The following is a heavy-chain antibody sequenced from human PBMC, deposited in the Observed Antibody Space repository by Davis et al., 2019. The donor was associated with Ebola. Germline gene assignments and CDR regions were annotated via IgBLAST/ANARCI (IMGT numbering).Heavy chain of an antibody. CDR3: ARDLFSAIVGATTIDY. D-gene: IGHD1-26*01. J-gene: IGHJ4*02. V-gene: IGHV1-18*01. Sequence: ASVKVSCKASGYTFTSYGISWVRQAPGQGLEWMGWISAYNGNTNYAQKLQGRVTITADESTSTAYMELSSLRSEDTAVYYCARDLFSAIVGATTIDYWGQGTLVTVSS. CDR1: GYTFTSYG. CDR2: ISAYNGNT.